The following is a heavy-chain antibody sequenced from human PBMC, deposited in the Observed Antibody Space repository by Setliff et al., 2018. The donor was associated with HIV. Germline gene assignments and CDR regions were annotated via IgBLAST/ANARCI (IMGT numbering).Heavy chain of an antibody. CDR2: LSPSGTT. D-gene: IGHD3-22*01. V-gene: IGHV4-38-2*01. CDR3: ASRIYYYDESRVLREEGFVP. CDR1: GYSISSGFY. Sequence: SEILSLTCAVSGYSISSGFYWSWIRQPPGKGLEWIGELSPSGTTRSSPSLKSRVTISLDTSKNQFSLKLTSVTAADTAMYYCASRIYYYDESRVLREEGFVPWGQGTLVTVSS. J-gene: IGHJ5*02.